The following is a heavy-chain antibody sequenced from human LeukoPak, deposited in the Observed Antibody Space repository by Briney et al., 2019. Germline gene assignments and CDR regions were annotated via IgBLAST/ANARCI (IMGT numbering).Heavy chain of an antibody. CDR1: GFTLSHYG. V-gene: IGHV3-33*01. Sequence: PGRSLRLSCTASGFTLSHYGAHRLLQAPGKGLRWVAAIWYDGRNEYYADSLKGRVIITRDTSENTLYLQMHSLRAEDTAVYYCARDSGGNDNWFDPWGQGTLVTVSS. D-gene: IGHD1-1*01. CDR3: ARDSGGNDNWFDP. CDR2: IWYDGRNE. J-gene: IGHJ5*02.